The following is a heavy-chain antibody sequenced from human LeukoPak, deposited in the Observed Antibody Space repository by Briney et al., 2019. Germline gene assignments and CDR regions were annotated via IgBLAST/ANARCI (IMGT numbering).Heavy chain of an antibody. CDR1: GYTFTIYA. Sequence: ASVKVSCTASGYTFTIYAINWVRQAPGQGLEYMGWIRTSTGSPTYAQGFTGRFVFSLDTSVNTAYLQISSLKAEDTAVYYCARDLDSAAFDIWGQGTMVTVSS. D-gene: IGHD2-15*01. V-gene: IGHV7-4-1*02. CDR3: ARDLDSAAFDI. CDR2: IRTSTGSP. J-gene: IGHJ3*02.